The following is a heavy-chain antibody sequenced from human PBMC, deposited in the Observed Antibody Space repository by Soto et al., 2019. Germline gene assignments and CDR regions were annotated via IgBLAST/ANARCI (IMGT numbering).Heavy chain of an antibody. Sequence: GGSLRLSCEASGFSFSSFAMNWVRQAPGRGLEWVSYISDDGASIYYADSLKGRFTISRDNAKNSLSLQMNNLRAEDTAVYYCAREDSVQAWLHHFDHWGLGTLVTVSS. D-gene: IGHD5-18*01. V-gene: IGHV3-48*03. CDR3: AREDSVQAWLHHFDH. CDR1: GFSFSSFA. CDR2: ISDDGASI. J-gene: IGHJ4*02.